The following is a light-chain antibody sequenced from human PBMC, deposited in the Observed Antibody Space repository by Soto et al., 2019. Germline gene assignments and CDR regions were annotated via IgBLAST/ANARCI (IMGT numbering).Light chain of an antibody. CDR2: WAS. J-gene: IGKJ3*01. CDR1: QSVLYSSNNKNY. CDR3: QQYYSTPDT. Sequence: DIVRTQSPDSLAVSVGERATINCKSSQSVLYSSNNKNYLAWYQQKPGQPPKLLIYWASTRESGVPDRFSGSGSGTDFTLTISSLQAEDVAVYYCQQYYSTPDTFGPGTKVDIK. V-gene: IGKV4-1*01.